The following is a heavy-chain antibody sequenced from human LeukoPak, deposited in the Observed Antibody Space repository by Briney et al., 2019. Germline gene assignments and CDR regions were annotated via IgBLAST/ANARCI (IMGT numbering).Heavy chain of an antibody. Sequence: PSETLSLTCSVSDGSMGTYYWGWIRQPPGKRLEWIGYIYYSGNTTYNPSLKSRVTVSVDTSKNQFSLKLTSMTAADTAVYYCARGRLGRQHASFFDSWGHGTLVTVSS. J-gene: IGHJ4*01. CDR3: ARGRLGRQHASFFDS. CDR1: DGSMGTYY. V-gene: IGHV4-59*08. D-gene: IGHD2-2*01. CDR2: IYYSGNT.